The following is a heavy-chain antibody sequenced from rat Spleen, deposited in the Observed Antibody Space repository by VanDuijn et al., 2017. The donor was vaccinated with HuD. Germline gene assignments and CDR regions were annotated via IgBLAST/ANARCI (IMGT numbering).Heavy chain of an antibody. V-gene: IGHV5-25*01. CDR3: VRHDGRMYTTDQGGFAY. CDR2: ISTSGGTT. J-gene: IGHJ3*01. D-gene: IGHD1-6*01. CDR1: GFTFSNYD. Sequence: EVQVVESGGGSVQPGRSLKLSCAALGFTFSNYDMAWVRQAPTKGLEWVASISTSGGTTYYRDSVRGRFTVSRDNAKSTLYLQMDSLRSEDTATYYCVRHDGRMYTTDQGGFAYWGQGTLVTVSS.